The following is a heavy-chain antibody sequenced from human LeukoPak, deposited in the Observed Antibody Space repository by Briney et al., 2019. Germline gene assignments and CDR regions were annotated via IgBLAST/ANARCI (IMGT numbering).Heavy chain of an antibody. CDR3: AKDAPDYYDSSGYYLSDWFDP. D-gene: IGHD3-22*01. CDR2: ISGSGGST. V-gene: IGHV3-23*01. CDR1: GFTFSSYA. Sequence: GGSLRLSCAASGFTFSSYAMSWVRQAPGKGLDWVSAISGSGGSTYYADSVKGRFTISRDNSKNTLYLQMNSLRAEGTAVYYCAKDAPDYYDSSGYYLSDWFDPWGQGTLVTVSS. J-gene: IGHJ5*02.